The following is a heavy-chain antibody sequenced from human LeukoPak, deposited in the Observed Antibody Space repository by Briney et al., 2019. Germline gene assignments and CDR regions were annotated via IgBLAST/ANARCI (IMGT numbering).Heavy chain of an antibody. Sequence: SETLSLTCTVSGDSISSYYWSWIRQPAGKGLEWIGRIYASGSTNYNPSLKSRVTMSLDTSKNQFSLNLSSVTAPDTAVYYCARKALPGNWFDPWGQGTLVTVSS. CDR1: GDSISSYY. V-gene: IGHV4-4*07. J-gene: IGHJ5*02. CDR2: IYASGST. CDR3: ARKALPGNWFDP.